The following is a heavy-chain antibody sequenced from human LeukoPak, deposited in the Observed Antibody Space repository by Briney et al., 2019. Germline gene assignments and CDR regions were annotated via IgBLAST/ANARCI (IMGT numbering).Heavy chain of an antibody. D-gene: IGHD3-16*01. CDR2: IYSSSNYI. CDR3: ARGLGDYYYYYMDV. J-gene: IGHJ6*03. Sequence: PGGSLRLSCAASGFTFSSYSMNWVRQAPGKGLGWVSSIYSSSNYIYFTDSVKGRFTISRDNAKNSLYLQMNSLRAEDTAVYYCARGLGDYYYYYMDVWGKGTTVTVSS. CDR1: GFTFSSYS. V-gene: IGHV3-21*01.